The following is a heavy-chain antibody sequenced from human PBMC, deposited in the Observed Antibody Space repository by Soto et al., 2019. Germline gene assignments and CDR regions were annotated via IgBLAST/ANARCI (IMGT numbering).Heavy chain of an antibody. Sequence: QITLKESGPTLVKPTQTLTLTCTFSGFSLNTGGVGVGWIRQSPGKALEWLGLIYWDDDKRYSPSLKTRLTITKDTSKTQVVLTMTTMEHVDTATYYCAHARNDLVAFDIWGQGTLVTVSS. CDR3: AHARNDLVAFDI. V-gene: IGHV2-5*02. D-gene: IGHD6-6*01. J-gene: IGHJ3*02. CDR2: IYWDDDK. CDR1: GFSLNTGGVG.